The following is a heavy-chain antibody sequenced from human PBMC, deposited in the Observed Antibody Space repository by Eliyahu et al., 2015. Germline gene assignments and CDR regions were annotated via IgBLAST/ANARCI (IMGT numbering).Heavy chain of an antibody. V-gene: IGHV3-7*01. CDR3: ARPRGNTFLQY. CDR2: IRHDGIEK. Sequence: EVQLVESGGGLVQPGGSLXLSCAASGFSLSTSWMSWVRQAPGKGLEWVXNIRHDGIEKYYVDSVKGRFTISRDTAENSLYLQMNSLRVEDTAVYYCARPRGNTFLQYWGQGTLVTVSS. CDR1: GFSLSTSW. J-gene: IGHJ4*02. D-gene: IGHD3-10*01.